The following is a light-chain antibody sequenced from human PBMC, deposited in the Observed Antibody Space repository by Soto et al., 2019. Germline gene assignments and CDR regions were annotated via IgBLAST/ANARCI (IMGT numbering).Light chain of an antibody. Sequence: EIVLTQSPATLSLSPGERVTLSCRASQSNGLAIAWYQHKPGQAPRLLIFDASQRATGIPARFRGSGSGTDFTLSISSLEPEDFAVYYCQQRTDRPPWTFGQGTKVESK. V-gene: IGKV3-11*01. CDR2: DAS. CDR1: QSNGLA. J-gene: IGKJ1*01. CDR3: QQRTDRPPWT.